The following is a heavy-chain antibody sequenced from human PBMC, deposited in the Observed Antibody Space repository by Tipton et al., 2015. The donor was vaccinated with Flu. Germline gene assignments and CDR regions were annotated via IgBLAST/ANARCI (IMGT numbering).Heavy chain of an antibody. V-gene: IGHV3-7*03. CDR3: GRALGGAAAL. CDR1: GFTFSSYW. CDR2: IEKDGSEK. D-gene: IGHD6-13*01. Sequence: GSLRLSCAAPGFTFSSYWMHWVRQAPGKGLEWVANIEKDGSEKYYVDSVKGRFTISRDNAKNSLYLQMNSLRAEDTAVYYCGRALGGAAALWGQGTMVTVSS. J-gene: IGHJ3*01.